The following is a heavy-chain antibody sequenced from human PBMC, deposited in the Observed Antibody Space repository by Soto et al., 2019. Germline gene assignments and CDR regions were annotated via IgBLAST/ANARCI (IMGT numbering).Heavy chain of an antibody. Sequence: HVQLVQSEPEVKKPGASVKVSCKASGYTFRSYGINWVRQAPGQGLEWRGWISGYDGNTNYAQMFQGRVTLTTDTSTTTAYMELRSRRSDDTAVYYCARGGSGSYIDYWGRGALVTVSS. J-gene: IGHJ4*02. CDR2: ISGYDGNT. D-gene: IGHD3-22*01. V-gene: IGHV1-18*01. CDR1: GYTFRSYG. CDR3: ARGGSGSYIDY.